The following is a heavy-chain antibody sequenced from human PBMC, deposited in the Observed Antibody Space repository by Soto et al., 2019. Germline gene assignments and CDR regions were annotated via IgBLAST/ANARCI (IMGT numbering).Heavy chain of an antibody. CDR3: ARGQAEGDLDCSSTSCYLFWFDP. Sequence: SETLSLTCAVYGGSFSGYYWSWIRQPPGKGLEWIGETNHSGSTNYNPSLKSRVTISVDTSKNQFSLKLSSVTAADTAVYYCARGQAEGDLDCSSTSCYLFWFDPWGQGTLVTVSS. V-gene: IGHV4-34*01. CDR2: TNHSGST. D-gene: IGHD2-2*01. J-gene: IGHJ5*02. CDR1: GGSFSGYY.